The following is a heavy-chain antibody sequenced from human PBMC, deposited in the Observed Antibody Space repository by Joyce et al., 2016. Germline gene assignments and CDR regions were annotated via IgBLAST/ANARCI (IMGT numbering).Heavy chain of an antibody. D-gene: IGHD6-13*01. V-gene: IGHV3-30*03. CDR1: GLTFSNYG. J-gene: IGHJ4*02. CDR2: ISYDGRNK. CDR3: ARALGWDSNSCHDY. Sequence: QVQLVESGGGVVQPGRSRRLSCAASGLTFSNYGMHWVRQAPGKGLEWVAVISYDGRNKYYVDSVKGRFTISRDNSKNTLYLQMNSLRPEDTAVYYCARALGWDSNSCHDYWGQGTLVTVSS.